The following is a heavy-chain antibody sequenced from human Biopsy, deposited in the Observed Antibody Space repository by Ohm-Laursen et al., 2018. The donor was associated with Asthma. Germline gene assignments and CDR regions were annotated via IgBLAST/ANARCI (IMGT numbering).Heavy chain of an antibody. V-gene: IGHV4-39*01. CDR1: GGYMRSGNYY. CDR2: IYYSGTT. Sequence: GTPSLTCCLSSGSGGYMRSGNYYWGWIRQPPGKGLEWIGSIYYSGTTYYNPSLESRVTVSADTSKNQFSLKLTSVTAADTAVYYCVRGSSSWHHGPFHYYYGLDVWGQGTTATVSS. J-gene: IGHJ6*02. D-gene: IGHD6-13*01. CDR3: VRGSSSWHHGPFHYYYGLDV.